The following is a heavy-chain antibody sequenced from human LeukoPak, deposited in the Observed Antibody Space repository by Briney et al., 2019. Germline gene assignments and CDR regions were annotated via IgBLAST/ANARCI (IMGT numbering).Heavy chain of an antibody. CDR1: GFTFSNYA. CDR3: AKDLATPGTYFDY. D-gene: IGHD6-13*01. V-gene: IGHV3-23*01. CDR2: ISGGGDST. J-gene: IGHJ4*02. Sequence: GGSLRLSCAASGFTFSNYAMTWVRQAPGKGLQWVSVISGGGDSTYYADSVKGRFTISRDNSKNTLFLQMNSLRADDTAVYYCAKDLATPGTYFDYWGQGTLVTVSS.